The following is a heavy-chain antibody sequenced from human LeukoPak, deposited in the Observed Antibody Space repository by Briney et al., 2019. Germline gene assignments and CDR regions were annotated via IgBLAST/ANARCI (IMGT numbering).Heavy chain of an antibody. CDR2: ISAYNGNT. Sequence: ASVKVSCKASGYTFTSYGISWVRQAPGQGLEWMGWISAYNGNTNYAQKLQGRVTMTTDTSTSTAYMELRSLRSDDTAVYYCARLPPPGSIVVVPPAKYYHGRDVWGQGTTATV. D-gene: IGHD2-2*01. V-gene: IGHV1-18*01. CDR3: ARLPPPGSIVVVPPAKYYHGRDV. J-gene: IGHJ6*02. CDR1: GYTFTSYG.